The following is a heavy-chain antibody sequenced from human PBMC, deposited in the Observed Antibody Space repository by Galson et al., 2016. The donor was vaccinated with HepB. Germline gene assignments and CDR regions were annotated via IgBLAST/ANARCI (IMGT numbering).Heavy chain of an antibody. D-gene: IGHD3-9*01. CDR3: ASYFVVNGGRGF. CDR1: GDSVSSGNFH. Sequence: SETLSLTCSVSGDSVSSGNFHWSWIRQPAGKGLEWIGQISTPEGAKYNPSLNSRVTISIESSNNQFSLKLNSVTAAATAVYYCASYFVVNGGRGFWGQGTLVTVSS. J-gene: IGHJ4*02. CDR2: ISTPEGA. V-gene: IGHV4-61*10.